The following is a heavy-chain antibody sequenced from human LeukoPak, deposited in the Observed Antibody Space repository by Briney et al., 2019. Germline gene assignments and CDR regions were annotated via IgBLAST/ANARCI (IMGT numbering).Heavy chain of an antibody. CDR1: GGSISSSSYY. J-gene: IGHJ4*02. CDR2: IYYSGST. CDR3: AREVHSSSWTEEYYFDY. V-gene: IGHV4-39*02. D-gene: IGHD6-13*01. Sequence: SETLSLTCTVSGGSISSSSYYWGWIRQPPGEGLEWIGSIYYSGSTYYNPSLKSRVAISVDTSKNQFSLKLSSVTAADTAVYYCAREVHSSSWTEEYYFDYWGQGTLVTVSS.